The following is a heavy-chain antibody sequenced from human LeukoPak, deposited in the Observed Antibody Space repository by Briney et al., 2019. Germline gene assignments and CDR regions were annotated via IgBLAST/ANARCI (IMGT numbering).Heavy chain of an antibody. V-gene: IGHV3-23*01. J-gene: IGHJ6*03. D-gene: IGHD3-10*01. Sequence: GGSLRLSCAASGFTFSRYAMSWVGQAPGKGLEWVSAISGSGGSTYYADYVKGRFTISRDNSKNTLYLQMNSLRAEDTAVYYCANWGGWGYYGSGSYPYYYYYMDVWGKGTTVTISS. CDR2: ISGSGGST. CDR1: GFTFSRYA. CDR3: ANWGGWGYYGSGSYPYYYYYMDV.